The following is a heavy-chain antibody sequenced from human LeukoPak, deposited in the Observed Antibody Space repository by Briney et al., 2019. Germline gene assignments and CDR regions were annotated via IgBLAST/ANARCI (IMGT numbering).Heavy chain of an antibody. V-gene: IGHV4-38-2*02. J-gene: IGHJ5*02. CDR2: IYHSGTT. CDR1: GYSISSGSY. CDR3: ASPTARLGWFDP. D-gene: IGHD6-6*01. Sequence: SETLSLTCTVSGYSISSGSYWGWIRQPPGKGLEWVGGIYHSGTTYHNPSLKSRVTISVDTSKNQFSLKLRSVTAADTAVYYCASPTARLGWFDPWGQGTLVTVSS.